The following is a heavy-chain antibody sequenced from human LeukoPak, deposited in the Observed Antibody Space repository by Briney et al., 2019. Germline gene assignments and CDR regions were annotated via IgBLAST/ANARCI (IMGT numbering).Heavy chain of an antibody. D-gene: IGHD1-1*01. V-gene: IGHV3-23*01. CDR2: IRSNGETV. J-gene: IGHJ4*02. CDR1: GFTFSSIA. CDR3: AKGQELDDGVFDS. Sequence: PGGSLRLSCAASGFTFSSIAMSWVRQAPGKGLEWVSAIRSNGETVYNADSVKGRFTISRDNSRQTLFLQMSSLRVEDTATYYCAKGQELDDGVFDSWGQGTLVTGFS.